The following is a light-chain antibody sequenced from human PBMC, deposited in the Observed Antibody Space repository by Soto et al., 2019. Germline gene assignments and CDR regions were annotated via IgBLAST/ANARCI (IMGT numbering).Light chain of an antibody. CDR2: RAS. V-gene: IGKV3-20*01. Sequence: EVVLTQSPGTLSLSPGERATLSCRVSQTVDSTYLAWYQQKPGQAPRLLIYRASSRAAGVPDRFSGSGSGTDFTLTISKLDPEDFAVYYYQQYDTSPPLYTFGQGTKLEIK. J-gene: IGKJ2*01. CDR1: QTVDSTY. CDR3: QQYDTSPPLYT.